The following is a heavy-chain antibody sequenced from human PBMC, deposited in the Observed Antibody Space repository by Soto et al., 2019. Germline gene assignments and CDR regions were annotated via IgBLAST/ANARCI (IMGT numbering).Heavy chain of an antibody. D-gene: IGHD3-10*01. CDR2: IYYSGST. V-gene: IGHV4-31*03. CDR1: GGSISSGGYY. Sequence: PSETLSLTCTVSGGSISSGGYYWSWLRQHPGKGLEWIGYIYYSGSTYYNPSLRSRVSMSVDTSKNQFSLKLSSVTAADTAVYYCAGQFGELLADAFDIWGQGTMVTVSS. CDR3: AGQFGELLADAFDI. J-gene: IGHJ3*02.